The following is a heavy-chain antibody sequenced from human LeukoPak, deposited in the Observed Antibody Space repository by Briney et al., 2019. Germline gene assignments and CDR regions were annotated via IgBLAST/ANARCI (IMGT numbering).Heavy chain of an antibody. CDR1: GFTFSSYV. Sequence: GGSLRLSCAASGFTFSSYVMSWVRQAPGKGLEWVSAISGSGATTYYADSVKGRFTISRDNSKNTLYLHMNSLRAEDTAVYYCAKRVSGTTFYWGQGTPVTVSS. V-gene: IGHV3-23*01. J-gene: IGHJ4*02. CDR3: AKRVSGTTFY. D-gene: IGHD1-1*01. CDR2: ISGSGATT.